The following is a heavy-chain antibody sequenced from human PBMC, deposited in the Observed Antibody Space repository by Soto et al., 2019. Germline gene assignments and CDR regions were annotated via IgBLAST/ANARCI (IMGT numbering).Heavy chain of an antibody. J-gene: IGHJ4*02. D-gene: IGHD3-10*01. CDR2: INAGNGNT. V-gene: IGHV1-3*01. CDR3: ASPSYGSGSYY. CDR1: GYTFSSYA. Sequence: QVQLVQSGAEVKKPGASVKVSCKASGYTFSSYALHWVRQAPGQRLEWMGWINAGNGNTKYSQKFQGRVTFTRDTSASTAYMELSSVRSEDTAVYYCASPSYGSGSYYWGQGTLVTVSS.